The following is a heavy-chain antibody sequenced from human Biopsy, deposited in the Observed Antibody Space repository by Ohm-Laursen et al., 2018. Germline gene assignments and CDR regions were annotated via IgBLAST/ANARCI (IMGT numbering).Heavy chain of an antibody. CDR2: MSPNTGNT. CDR3: ARDRWPHVTLLGLVVFDF. CDR1: GYTFTSHD. J-gene: IGHJ4*02. Sequence: SVKVSCKASGYTFTSHDINWVRQATGQGLEWMGWMSPNTGNTVYAQRFQDRVTMSADTSTATASMELRTLRSDDTAVYYCARDRWPHVTLLGLVVFDFWGQGTLVIVSS. V-gene: IGHV1-8*01. D-gene: IGHD3-3*01.